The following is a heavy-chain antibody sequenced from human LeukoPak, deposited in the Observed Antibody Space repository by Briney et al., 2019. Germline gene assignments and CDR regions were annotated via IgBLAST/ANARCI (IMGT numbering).Heavy chain of an antibody. CDR1: GGTFSSYA. D-gene: IGHD6-19*01. J-gene: IGHJ3*02. CDR3: ARDLGQQWLAPDAFDI. V-gene: IGHV1-2*04. Sequence: ASVKVSCKASGGTFSSYAISWVRQAPGQGLEWMGWINPNSGGTNYAQKFQGWVTMTRDTSISTAYMELSRLRSDDTAVYYCARDLGQQWLAPDAFDIWGQGTMVTVSS. CDR2: INPNSGGT.